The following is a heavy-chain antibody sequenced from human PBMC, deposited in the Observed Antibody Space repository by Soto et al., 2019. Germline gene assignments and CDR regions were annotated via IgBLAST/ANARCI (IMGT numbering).Heavy chain of an antibody. CDR3: AKPGSRGYYGSGSYDAFDI. CDR1: GFTFSSYA. D-gene: IGHD3-10*01. CDR2: ISGSGGST. Sequence: GGSLRLSCAASGFTFSSYAMSWVRQAPGKGLEWVSAISGSGGSTYYADSVKGRFTISRDNSKNTLYLQMNSLRAEDTAVYYCAKPGSRGYYGSGSYDAFDIWSQGTMVTVSS. V-gene: IGHV3-23*01. J-gene: IGHJ3*02.